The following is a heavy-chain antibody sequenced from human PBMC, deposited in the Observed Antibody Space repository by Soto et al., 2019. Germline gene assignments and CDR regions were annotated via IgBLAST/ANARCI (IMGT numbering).Heavy chain of an antibody. CDR1: GLTFSDYE. Sequence: PGGSLRLSCAASGLTFSDYEMNWVRQAPGKGLEWVSYISHSGSTTYYADSVKGRFTISRDDAEKSVYLQMNSLRAEDSAIFYFAGDSGGSYYDYFVSWRQGSLVNVSS. CDR2: ISHSGSTT. J-gene: IGHJ4*02. CDR3: AGDSGGSYYDYFVS. D-gene: IGHD1-26*01. V-gene: IGHV3-48*03.